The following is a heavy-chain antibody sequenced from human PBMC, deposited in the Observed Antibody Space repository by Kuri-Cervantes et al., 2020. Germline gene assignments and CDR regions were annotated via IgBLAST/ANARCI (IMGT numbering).Heavy chain of an antibody. J-gene: IGHJ4*02. CDR3: ARGADGTWLQSAYFDY. V-gene: IGHV1-2*02. CDR2: INPNSGGT. Sequence: ASVKVSCKASGYTFTGYYMHWVRQAPGQGLEWMGWINPNSGGTNYAQKFQGRVTMTRDTSISTAYMQLSSLRSEDTAVYYCARGADGTWLQSAYFDYWGQGTLVTVSS. D-gene: IGHD5-24*01. CDR1: GYTFTGYY.